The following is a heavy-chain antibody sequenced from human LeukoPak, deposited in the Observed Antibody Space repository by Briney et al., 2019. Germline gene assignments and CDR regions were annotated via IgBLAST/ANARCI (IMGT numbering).Heavy chain of an antibody. D-gene: IGHD3-10*01. Sequence: SETLSLTCTVSGGSISSGGYYWSWIRQHPGKGLEWIGNIFKSGDTHYNPSLTSRVIISIDTSKNQFSLKVTSVTAADTAVYYCARHGPIRGVSRVDSWGQGALVSVSS. V-gene: IGHV4-30-4*01. CDR3: ARHGPIRGVSRVDS. CDR2: IFKSGDT. J-gene: IGHJ4*02. CDR1: GGSISSGGYY.